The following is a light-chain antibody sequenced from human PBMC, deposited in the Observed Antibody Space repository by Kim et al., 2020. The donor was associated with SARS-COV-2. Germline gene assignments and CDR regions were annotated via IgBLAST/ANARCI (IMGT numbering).Light chain of an antibody. CDR1: ESVGEW. CDR3: QQYSSYWWT. Sequence: DIQMTQSPSTLSASVGERVTITCRASESVGEWLAWFQQKPGKAPKLLIYSASSLESGVPLRFSGRGSGTEFTLTITSLQPEDFATYWCQQYSSYWWTFGQGTKVDIK. V-gene: IGKV1-5*01. J-gene: IGKJ1*01. CDR2: SAS.